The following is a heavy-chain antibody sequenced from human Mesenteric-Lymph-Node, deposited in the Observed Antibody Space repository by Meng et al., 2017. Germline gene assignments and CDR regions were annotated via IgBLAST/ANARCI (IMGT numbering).Heavy chain of an antibody. CDR1: GYTFPGHY. Sequence: ASVKVSCKTSGYTFPGHYLHWVRQAPGQGLEWMGRISLNSGDTNYAQKFRGRVTLTRDTSIATSYMELSSLRSDDTAVYYCARDDTQWLLPSDWGQGTRVSVAS. J-gene: IGHJ4*02. D-gene: IGHD6-19*01. V-gene: IGHV1-2*06. CDR2: ISLNSGDT. CDR3: ARDDTQWLLPSD.